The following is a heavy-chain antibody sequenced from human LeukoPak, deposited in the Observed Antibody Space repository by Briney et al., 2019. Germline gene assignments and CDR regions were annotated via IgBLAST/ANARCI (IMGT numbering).Heavy chain of an antibody. V-gene: IGHV3-30*04. Sequence: PGRSLRLSCAASGFTFSNYVMHWVRQAPGKGLEWVAVISYDGSNKYYADSVKGRFTISRDNSKNTLYLQMNSLRAEDTAVHYCAREPLTYNYYYGMDVWGQGTTVTVSS. CDR3: AREPLTYNYYYGMDV. CDR1: GFTFSNYV. J-gene: IGHJ6*02. CDR2: ISYDGSNK.